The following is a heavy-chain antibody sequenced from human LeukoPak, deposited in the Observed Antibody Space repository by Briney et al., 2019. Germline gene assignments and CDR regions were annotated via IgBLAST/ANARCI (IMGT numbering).Heavy chain of an antibody. D-gene: IGHD3-22*01. CDR1: GFTFSSYG. V-gene: IGHV3-30*18. CDR3: AKEAYDSSGYLGYFDY. Sequence: PGGSLILSCAASGFTFSSYGMHWVRQAPGKGLEWVAVISYDGSNKYYADSVKGRFTISRDNSKNTLYLQMNSLRAEDTAVYYCAKEAYDSSGYLGYFDYWGQGTLVTVSS. CDR2: ISYDGSNK. J-gene: IGHJ4*02.